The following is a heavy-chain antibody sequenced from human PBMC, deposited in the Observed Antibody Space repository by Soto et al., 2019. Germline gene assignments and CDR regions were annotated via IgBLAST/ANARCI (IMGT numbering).Heavy chain of an antibody. J-gene: IGHJ4*02. CDR3: SPGSYSSGWYFGY. CDR2: ISYDGGNK. V-gene: IGHV3-30*03. Sequence: GGSLRLSCAASGFTFRSYGMHWVRQAPGKGLEWVAVISYDGGNKYYADSVKGRFTISRDNSKNTLYLQMNSLRAEDTAVYYCSPGSYSSGWYFGYWGQGTLVTSPQ. D-gene: IGHD6-19*01. CDR1: GFTFRSYG.